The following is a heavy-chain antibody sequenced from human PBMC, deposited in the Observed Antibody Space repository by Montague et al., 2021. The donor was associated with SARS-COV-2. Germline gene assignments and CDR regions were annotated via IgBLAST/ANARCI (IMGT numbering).Heavy chain of an antibody. CDR1: GFTFSSYA. V-gene: IGHV3-30-3*01. CDR3: AAPMVKDY. D-gene: IGHD5-18*01. J-gene: IGHJ4*02. Sequence: SLRLSCAASGFTFSSYAMHWVRQAPGKELEWVAVISHDGSNKYYADSVKGRFTISRDNSKNTLYLQMNSLRAEDTAVYYCAAPMVKDYWGQGTLVTVSS. CDR2: ISHDGSNK.